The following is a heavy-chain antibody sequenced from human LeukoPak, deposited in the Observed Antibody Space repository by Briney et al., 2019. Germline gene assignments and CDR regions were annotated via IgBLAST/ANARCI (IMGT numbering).Heavy chain of an antibody. V-gene: IGHV4-39*01. Sequence: SETLSLTCTVSGGSISSSSYYWGWIRQPPGKGLEWIGSIYYSGSTYYNPSLKSRVAISIDTSEKKFSLKLSSVTAADTAVYYCARLYDFWSGCLDYWGQGILVTVSS. CDR1: GGSISSSSYY. D-gene: IGHD3-3*01. J-gene: IGHJ4*02. CDR3: ARLYDFWSGCLDY. CDR2: IYYSGST.